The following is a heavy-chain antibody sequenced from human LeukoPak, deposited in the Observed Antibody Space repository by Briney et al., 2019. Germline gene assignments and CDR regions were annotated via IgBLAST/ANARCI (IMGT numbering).Heavy chain of an antibody. D-gene: IGHD2-15*01. CDR2: KYARGSS. Sequence: SETLSLTCTVSGGSISNYYWRWIRQPAGKGLEWIGRKYARGSSNYNPPVQSRVTMSVDTSKNQFSLKVWSVTAADTAVYYCARGRYCSADICTGGDSFDIWGQGTMVSVSP. J-gene: IGHJ3*02. V-gene: IGHV4-4*07. CDR3: ARGRYCSADICTGGDSFDI. CDR1: GGSISNYY.